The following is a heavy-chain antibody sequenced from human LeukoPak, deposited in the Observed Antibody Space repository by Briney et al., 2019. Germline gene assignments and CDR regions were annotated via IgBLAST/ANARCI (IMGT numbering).Heavy chain of an antibody. J-gene: IGHJ4*02. CDR1: GASFSGYY. CDR3: ARGPDCSNTSCAADY. CDR2: INHSGST. D-gene: IGHD2-2*01. Sequence: SETLSLTCAVYGASFSGYYWNWIRQPPGKGLGWIGEINHSGSTNYNPSLKSRVTISVDTSKNQFSLNLSAVTAADTAVCYCARGPDCSNTSCAADYWGQGTLVTVSS. V-gene: IGHV4-34*01.